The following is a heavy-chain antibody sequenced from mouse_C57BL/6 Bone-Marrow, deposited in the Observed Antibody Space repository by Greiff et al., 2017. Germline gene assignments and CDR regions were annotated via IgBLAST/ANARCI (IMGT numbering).Heavy chain of an antibody. V-gene: IGHV5-15*01. CDR1: GFTFSDYG. D-gene: IGHD2-4*01. CDR2: ISNLAYSI. CDR3: ARHDDYGFAY. Sequence: EVKLMESGGGLVQPGGSLKLSCAASGFTFSDYGMAWVRQAPRKGPEWVAFISNLAYSIYYADTVTGRFTISRENAKNTLYLEMSSLRSEDTAMYYCARHDDYGFAYWGQGTLVTVSA. J-gene: IGHJ3*01.